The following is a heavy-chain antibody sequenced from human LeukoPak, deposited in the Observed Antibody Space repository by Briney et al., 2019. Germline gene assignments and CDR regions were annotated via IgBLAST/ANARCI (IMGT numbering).Heavy chain of an antibody. V-gene: IGHV1-2*02. CDR3: ARGDYDFWSGYYFY. CDR2: INPNSGGT. CDR1: GYTFTGYY. Sequence: GASVKVSCKASGYTFTGYYMHWVRQAPGQGLEWMGWINPNSGGTNYAQKFQGGVTMTRDTSISTAYMELSRLRSDDTAVYYCARGDYDFWSGYYFYWGQGTLVAVSS. J-gene: IGHJ4*02. D-gene: IGHD3-3*01.